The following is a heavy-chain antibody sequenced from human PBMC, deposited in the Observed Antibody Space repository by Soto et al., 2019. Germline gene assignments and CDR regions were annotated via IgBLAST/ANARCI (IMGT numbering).Heavy chain of an antibody. CDR1: GYTFTSYG. J-gene: IGHJ4*02. Sequence: ASVKVSCKASGYTFTSYGISWVRQAPGQGLEWMAIISPTGDSTVSAQKFQGRLIVTRDTSARTLYMELSSLTPDDTAVYYCTREYFVGCGSYSVWGQGTLVTVSS. V-gene: IGHV1-46*03. CDR3: TREYFVGCGSYSV. CDR2: ISPTGDST. D-gene: IGHD3-10*01.